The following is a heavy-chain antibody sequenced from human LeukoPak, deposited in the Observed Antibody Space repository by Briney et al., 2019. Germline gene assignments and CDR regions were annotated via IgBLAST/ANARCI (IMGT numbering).Heavy chain of an antibody. Sequence: SQTLSLTCTVSGGSISSGDYYWSWIRQPPGKGLEWIGYIYYSGSTYYNPSLKSRVTISVDTSKNQFSLKLSSVTAADTAVYYCARDLWGGNCFDYWGQGTLVTVSS. CDR3: ARDLWGGNCFDY. V-gene: IGHV4-30-4*01. CDR1: GGSISSGDYY. CDR2: IYYSGST. J-gene: IGHJ4*02. D-gene: IGHD2-21*01.